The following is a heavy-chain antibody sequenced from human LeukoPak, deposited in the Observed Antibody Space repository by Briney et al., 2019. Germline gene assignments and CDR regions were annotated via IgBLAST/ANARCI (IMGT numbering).Heavy chain of an antibody. J-gene: IGHJ3*02. D-gene: IGHD3-22*01. CDR1: GGSFSGYY. V-gene: IGHV4-38-2*01. Sequence: PSETLSLTCAVYGGSFSGYYWGWIRQPPGKGLEWIGIIYHSGSTYYNPSLKSRVTISADTSKNQFSLKLSSVTAADTAVYYCARANYYDTSGYSRGAFDIWGQGTMVTVSS. CDR2: IYHSGST. CDR3: ARANYYDTSGYSRGAFDI.